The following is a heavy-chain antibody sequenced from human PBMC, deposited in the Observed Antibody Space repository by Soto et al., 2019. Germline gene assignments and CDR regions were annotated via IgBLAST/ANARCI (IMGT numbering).Heavy chain of an antibody. D-gene: IGHD2-15*01. CDR1: GDSVSSNSVV. J-gene: IGHJ2*01. CDR3: VIFLLIGPPPTSTHFPSPALFDL. V-gene: IGHV6-1*01. CDR2: TYYRSKWYY. Sequence: SQTLSLTCAISGDSVSSNSVVWNWIRQSPSRGLEWLGRTYYRSKWYYEYAESVKSRIAINPDTSKNQFSLQLNSVTPEDTAVYYCVIFLLIGPPPTSTHFPSPALFDL.